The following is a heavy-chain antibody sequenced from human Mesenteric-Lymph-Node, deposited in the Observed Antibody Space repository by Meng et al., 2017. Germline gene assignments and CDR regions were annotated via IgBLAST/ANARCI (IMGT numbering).Heavy chain of an antibody. CDR3: ARGKQDAWELLAY. J-gene: IGHJ4*02. Sequence: QVRLQGSGPGLVKPSGTLSLTCAVSGGSISSSNWWTWVRQPPGKGLEWIGDIDDSGSTNYNPSLNSRISISLDKSKNHFSLKVNSVTAADTAVYYCARGKQDAWELLAYWGQGALVTVSS. CDR2: IDDSGST. CDR1: GGSISSSNW. V-gene: IGHV4-4*02. D-gene: IGHD1-26*01.